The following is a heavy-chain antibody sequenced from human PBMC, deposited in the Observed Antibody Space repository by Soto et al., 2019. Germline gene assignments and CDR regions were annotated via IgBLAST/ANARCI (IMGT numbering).Heavy chain of an antibody. V-gene: IGHV3-30*18. J-gene: IGHJ5*02. D-gene: IGHD3-22*01. CDR1: GFTFSSYG. CDR3: AKEAPYSHYYDSSAGGWFDP. Sequence: QVQLVESGGGVVQPGRSLRLSCAASGFTFSSYGMHWVRQAPGKGLEWVAVISYDGSNKYYADSVKGRFTISRDNSKNTLYLQMNSLRAEDTAVYYCAKEAPYSHYYDSSAGGWFDPWGQGTLATVSS. CDR2: ISYDGSNK.